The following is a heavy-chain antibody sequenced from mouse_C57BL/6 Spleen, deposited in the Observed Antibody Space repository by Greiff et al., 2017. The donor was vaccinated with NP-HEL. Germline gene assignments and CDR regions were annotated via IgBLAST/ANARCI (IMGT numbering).Heavy chain of an antibody. CDR2: INPSTGGT. CDR3: ARPIYYDYDAYYAMDY. CDR1: GYSFTGYY. V-gene: IGHV1-42*01. Sequence: VQLQQSGPELVKPGASVKISCKASGYSFTGYYMNWVKQSPEKSLEWIGEINPSTGGTTYNQKFKAKATLTVDKSSSTAYMQLKSLTSEDSAVYYCARPIYYDYDAYYAMDYWGQGTSVTVSS. J-gene: IGHJ4*01. D-gene: IGHD2-4*01.